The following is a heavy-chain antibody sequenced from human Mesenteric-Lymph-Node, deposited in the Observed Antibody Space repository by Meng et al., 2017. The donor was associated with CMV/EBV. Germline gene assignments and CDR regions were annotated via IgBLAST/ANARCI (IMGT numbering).Heavy chain of an antibody. Sequence: GESLKISCAASGFTFGDYYMSWIRQAPGKGLEWVSYISNSGSTIYYADSVKGRFTISRDNAKNSLYLQMNSLRAEDTAVYYCARVATYDSRKYYFDHWGQGTLVTVSS. V-gene: IGHV3-11*01. D-gene: IGHD3-22*01. CDR2: ISNSGSTI. CDR1: GFTFGDYY. CDR3: ARVATYDSRKYYFDH. J-gene: IGHJ4*02.